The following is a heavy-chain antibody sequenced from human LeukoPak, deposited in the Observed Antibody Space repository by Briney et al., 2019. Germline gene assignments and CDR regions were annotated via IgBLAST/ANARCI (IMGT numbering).Heavy chain of an antibody. CDR2: INSGGST. CDR1: GFTFSSYC. CDR3: ARAQGRTYSYYYMDV. D-gene: IGHD1/OR15-1a*01. V-gene: IGHV3-53*01. Sequence: GGSLRLSCAASGFTFSSYCMSWVRQAPGKGLEWIAVINSGGSTYYADSVKGRFTISRDDSKNTLYLQMNSLRAEDTAIYYCARAQGRTYSYYYMDVWGKGTTVTVSS. J-gene: IGHJ6*03.